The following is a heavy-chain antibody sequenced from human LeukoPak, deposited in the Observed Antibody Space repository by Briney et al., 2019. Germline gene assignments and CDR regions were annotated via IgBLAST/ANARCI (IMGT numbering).Heavy chain of an antibody. V-gene: IGHV3-33*05. CDR3: ARELSQIVWGGLDY. Sequence: GGSLRLSCAASGFTFSSYGMHWVRQAPGKGLEWVAVIQNDASTENFADSVKGRFTISRDNSKNTVFPQMNSLRVEDTAVYYCARELSQIVWGGLDYGGQGTLVSVSS. D-gene: IGHD2-21*01. CDR2: IQNDASTE. CDR1: GFTFSSYG. J-gene: IGHJ4*02.